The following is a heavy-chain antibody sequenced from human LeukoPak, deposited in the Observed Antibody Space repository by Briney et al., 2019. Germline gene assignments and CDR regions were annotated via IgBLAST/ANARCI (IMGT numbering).Heavy chain of an antibody. CDR1: GFTFSSYG. CDR2: ISYDGSNK. CDR3: ASSRDGYLFDY. V-gene: IGHV3-30*03. J-gene: IGHJ4*02. D-gene: IGHD5-24*01. Sequence: PGGSLRLSCAASGFTFSSYGMHWVRQAPGKGLEWVAVISYDGSNKYYADSVKGRFTISRDNSKNTLYLQMNSLRAEDTAVYYCASSRDGYLFDYWGQGTLVTVSS.